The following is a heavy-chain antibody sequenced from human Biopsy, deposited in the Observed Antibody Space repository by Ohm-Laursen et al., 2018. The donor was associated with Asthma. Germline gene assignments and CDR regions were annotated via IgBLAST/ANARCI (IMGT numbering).Heavy chain of an antibody. CDR3: ARAVSSSSYWYFDL. Sequence: SETLSLTCIVSGDAMSTSGSYWGWIRQSPGKGVEWIGSIYYSGRTYYNPSLESRVTISADTSKNHFSLKVTSVTAADTAVYYCARAVSSSSYWYFDLWGRGDLVTVSS. J-gene: IGHJ2*01. CDR2: IYYSGRT. V-gene: IGHV4-39*02. D-gene: IGHD6-6*01. CDR1: GDAMSTSGSY.